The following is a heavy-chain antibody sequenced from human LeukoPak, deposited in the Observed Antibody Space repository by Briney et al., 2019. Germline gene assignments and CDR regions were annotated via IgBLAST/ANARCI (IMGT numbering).Heavy chain of an antibody. V-gene: IGHV3-73*01. CDR2: IRSKANSYAT. Sequence: GGSLRLSCAASGFTFSGSAMHWVRQASGKGLEWVGRIRSKANSYATAYAASVKGRFTISRDDSKNTAYLQMNSLRTEDTAVYYCTRRDAFDIWGQGTMVTVSS. J-gene: IGHJ3*02. CDR1: GFTFSGSA. CDR3: TRRDAFDI.